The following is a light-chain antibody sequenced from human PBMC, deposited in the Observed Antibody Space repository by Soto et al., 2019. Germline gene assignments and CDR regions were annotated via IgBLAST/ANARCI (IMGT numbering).Light chain of an antibody. CDR2: TAS. V-gene: IGKV1-39*01. J-gene: IGKJ1*01. CDR3: QQSYSTPWT. CDR1: QNIKNY. Sequence: DIQMTQSPSSLSESVGDRVTITCRASQNIKNYLSWYQQKPGKAPKLLIYTASSLQSGVTSRFSGSGFGTDFSLTIDSLQPEDFASYYCQQSYSTPWTFGRGTKVDIK.